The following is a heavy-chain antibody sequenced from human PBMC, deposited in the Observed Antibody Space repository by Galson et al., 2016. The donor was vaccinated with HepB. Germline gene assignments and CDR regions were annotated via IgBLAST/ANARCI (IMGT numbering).Heavy chain of an antibody. D-gene: IGHD2-15*01. CDR3: ATPDEGSGRIFDY. V-gene: IGHV3-7*03. CDR2: IKQDGSEK. Sequence: SLRLSCAASGFTFTTYWMTWVRQAPGKGLEWVANIKQDGSEKYYVESVKGRFTISRDNAKNSLYLQMNSLRAEDTAVYYCATPDEGSGRIFDYWGQGTLVTVSS. CDR1: GFTFTTYW. J-gene: IGHJ4*02.